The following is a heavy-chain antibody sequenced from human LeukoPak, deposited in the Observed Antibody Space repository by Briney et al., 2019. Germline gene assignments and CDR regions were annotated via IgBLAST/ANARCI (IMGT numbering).Heavy chain of an antibody. V-gene: IGHV4-34*01. CDR2: INHSGST. J-gene: IGHJ5*02. CDR1: GGSFSGYY. D-gene: IGHD2-21*02. CDR3: ARVVVTAVKERRKYNWFDP. Sequence: SETLSLTCAVYGGSFSGYYWSWIRQPPGKGLEWIGEINHSGSTNYNPSLKSRVTISVDTSKNQFSLKLSSVTAADTAVYYCARVVVTAVKERRKYNWFDPWGQGTLVTVSS.